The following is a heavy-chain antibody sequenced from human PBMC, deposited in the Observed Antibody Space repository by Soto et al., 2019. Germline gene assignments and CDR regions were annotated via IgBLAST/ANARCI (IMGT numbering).Heavy chain of an antibody. CDR2: INPSGGST. J-gene: IGHJ6*03. Sequence: GASVKVSCKASGYTFTSYYMHWVRQAPGQGLEWMGIINPSGGSTSYAQKFQGRVTMTRDTSTSTVYMELSSLRSEDTAVYYCARVGRITIFGPRYYLAVCGQGTSVPGSS. CDR1: GYTFTSYY. D-gene: IGHD3-3*01. V-gene: IGHV1-46*03. CDR3: ARVGRITIFGPRYYLAV.